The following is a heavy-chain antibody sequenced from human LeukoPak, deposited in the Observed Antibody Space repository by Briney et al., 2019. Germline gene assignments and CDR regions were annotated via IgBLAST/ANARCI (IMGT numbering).Heavy chain of an antibody. Sequence: GASVKVSCKASGYTFTGYYMHWVRQAPEQGLEWMGWINPNSGGTNYAQKFQGRVTMTRDASISTAYMELSRLRSDDTAVYYCAREHMTRVTLDYWGQGTLVTVSS. V-gene: IGHV1-2*02. J-gene: IGHJ4*02. CDR3: AREHMTRVTLDY. D-gene: IGHD4-17*01. CDR1: GYTFTGYY. CDR2: INPNSGGT.